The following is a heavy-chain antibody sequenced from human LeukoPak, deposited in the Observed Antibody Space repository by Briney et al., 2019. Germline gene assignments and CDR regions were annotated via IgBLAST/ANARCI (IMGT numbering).Heavy chain of an antibody. CDR1: GYTFTGYY. CDR2: IIPIFGTA. Sequence: SVKVSCKASGYTFTGYYIHWVRQAPGQGLEWMGGIIPIFGTANYAQKFQGRVTITADESTSTAYMGLSSLRSEDTAVYYCARGARYYDSSGSFDYWGQGTLVTVSS. D-gene: IGHD3-22*01. V-gene: IGHV1-69*13. J-gene: IGHJ4*02. CDR3: ARGARYYDSSGSFDY.